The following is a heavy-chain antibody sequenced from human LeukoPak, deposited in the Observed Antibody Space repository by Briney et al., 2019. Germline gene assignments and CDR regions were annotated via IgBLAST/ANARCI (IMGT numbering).Heavy chain of an antibody. CDR1: GFTFSSHG. CDR2: IWYDGSKK. Sequence: PGGSLRLSCTASGFTFSSHGMNWVRQAPGKGLEWVAVIWYDGSKKYYADPVKGRSTISRDNSKNTVDLQMNSLRAEDTAVYYCARLSGSALDSWGQGTLVTVSS. J-gene: IGHJ4*02. V-gene: IGHV3-33*01. CDR3: ARLSGSALDS. D-gene: IGHD3-10*01.